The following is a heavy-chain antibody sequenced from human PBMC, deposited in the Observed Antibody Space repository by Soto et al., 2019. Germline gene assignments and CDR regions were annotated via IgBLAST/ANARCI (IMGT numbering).Heavy chain of an antibody. J-gene: IGHJ5*02. Sequence: SSETLSLTCTVSGGSISSSSYYWGWIRQPPGKGLEWIGSIYHSGSTYYNPSLKSRVTISVDRSKNQFSLKLSSVTAADTAVYYCARVPGPWGQGTLVTVSS. D-gene: IGHD7-27*01. V-gene: IGHV4-39*07. CDR2: IYHSGST. CDR1: GGSISSSSYY. CDR3: ARVPGP.